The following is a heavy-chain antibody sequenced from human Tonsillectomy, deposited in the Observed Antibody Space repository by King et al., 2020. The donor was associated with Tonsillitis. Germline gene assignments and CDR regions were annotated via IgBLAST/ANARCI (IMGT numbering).Heavy chain of an antibody. D-gene: IGHD5-18*01. CDR1: GGSISSNNYY. CDR2: IYYSGNT. Sequence: QLQESGPGLVKPSGTLSLTCTVSGGSISSNNYYRGWIRQPPGKGLEWIGSIYYSGNTYYNPSLKSRLTISADTSKNQVSLKLSSVTAADTAVYYCARHLGDRYSYGAGGGWYFDLWGRGTLVTVSS. J-gene: IGHJ2*01. V-gene: IGHV4-39*01. CDR3: ARHLGDRYSYGAGGGWYFDL.